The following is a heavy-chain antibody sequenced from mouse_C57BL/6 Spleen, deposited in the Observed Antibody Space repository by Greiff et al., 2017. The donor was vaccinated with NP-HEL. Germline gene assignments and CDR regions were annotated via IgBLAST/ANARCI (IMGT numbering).Heavy chain of an antibody. CDR3: ARRGTTVVGYWYFDV. J-gene: IGHJ1*03. D-gene: IGHD1-1*01. CDR1: GFTFSSYT. Sequence: DVKLVESGGGLVKPGGSLKLSCAASGFTFSSYTMSWVRQTPEKRLEWVATISGGGGNTYYPASVKGRFTISRDNAKNTLYLQLSSLRSEDTALYYSARRGTTVVGYWYFDVWGTGTTVTVSS. CDR2: ISGGGGNT. V-gene: IGHV5-9*01.